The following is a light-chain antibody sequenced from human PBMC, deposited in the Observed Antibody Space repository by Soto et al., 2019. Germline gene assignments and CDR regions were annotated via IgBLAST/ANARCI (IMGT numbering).Light chain of an antibody. CDR1: SSNIGAGYD. J-gene: IGLJ3*02. CDR3: HSYDSSLSGWV. CDR2: GNS. Sequence: QSVLTQPPSVSGAPGQRVTISCTGSSSNIGAGYDVHGYQQLPGTAPKLLIYGNSNRPSGVPDRFSGSKSVTSAALAITGLRAEDEADYYCHSYDSSLSGWVFGGGTKLTVL. V-gene: IGLV1-40*01.